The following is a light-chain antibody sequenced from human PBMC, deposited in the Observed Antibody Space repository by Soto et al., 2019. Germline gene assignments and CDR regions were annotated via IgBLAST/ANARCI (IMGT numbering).Light chain of an antibody. CDR3: SSYTSSSTYV. J-gene: IGLJ1*01. V-gene: IGLV2-8*01. CDR2: EVT. Sequence: QSALTQPPSASGSPGQSVTIXXTXXXXDVGGYNYVSWYQQHPGKAPKLMIYEVTKRPSGVPDRFSGSKSGNTASLTVSGLQAEDEADYYCSSYTSSSTYVFGTGTKLTVL. CDR1: XXDVGGYNY.